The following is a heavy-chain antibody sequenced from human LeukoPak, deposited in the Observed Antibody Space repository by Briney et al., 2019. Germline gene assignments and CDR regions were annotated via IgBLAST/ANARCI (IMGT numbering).Heavy chain of an antibody. CDR1: GFTFSDYY. CDR2: ISSSGSTI. J-gene: IGHJ5*02. CDR3: ASGYRAYGSGSYYNA. V-gene: IGHV3-11*01. D-gene: IGHD3-10*01. Sequence: GGSLRLSCAASGFTFSDYYMSWIRQAPGKGLEWVSYISSSGSTIYYADSVKGRFTISRDNAKNSLYLQMNSLRAEDTDVYYCASGYRAYGSGSYYNAWGQGTLVTVSS.